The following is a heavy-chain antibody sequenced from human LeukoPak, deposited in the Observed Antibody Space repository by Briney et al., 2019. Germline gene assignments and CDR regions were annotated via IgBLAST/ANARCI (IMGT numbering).Heavy chain of an antibody. CDR2: INPNSGGT. V-gene: IGHV1-2*02. CDR3: ARDPPALFYFDY. Sequence: ASVKVSCKASGYTFTGYYMHWVRQAPGQGLEWMGWINPNSGGTNYAQEFQGRVTMTRDTSISTAYMELSRLRSDDTAVYYCARDPPALFYFDYWGQGTLVTVSS. CDR1: GYTFTGYY. J-gene: IGHJ4*02.